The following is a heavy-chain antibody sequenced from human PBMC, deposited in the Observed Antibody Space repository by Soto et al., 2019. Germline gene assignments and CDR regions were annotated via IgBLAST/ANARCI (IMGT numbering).Heavy chain of an antibody. J-gene: IGHJ3*02. D-gene: IGHD3-3*01. V-gene: IGHV1-69*13. CDR3: ARDQVTRITIFGVVIRPYDAFDI. CDR2: IIPIFGTA. CDR1: GGTFSSYA. Sequence: ASVKVSCKASGGTFSSYAISWVRQAPGQGLEWMGGIIPIFGTANYAQKFQGRVTITADESTSTAYMELSSLRSEDTAVYYCARDQVTRITIFGVVIRPYDAFDIWGQGTMVTVSS.